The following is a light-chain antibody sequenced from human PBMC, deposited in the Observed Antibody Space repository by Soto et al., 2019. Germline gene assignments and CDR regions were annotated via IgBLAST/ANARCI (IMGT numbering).Light chain of an antibody. J-gene: IGKJ1*01. CDR2: GAS. Sequence: EIVMTQSPATLSLSPGERATLSCRASQNVINKLDWYQQKPGQAPSLLIYGASTRATGIPARFSGSGSGTEFTLTISSLQSEDFAVYYCQQYNNWPPWTFGQGTKVDIK. CDR1: QNVINK. CDR3: QQYNNWPPWT. V-gene: IGKV3-15*01.